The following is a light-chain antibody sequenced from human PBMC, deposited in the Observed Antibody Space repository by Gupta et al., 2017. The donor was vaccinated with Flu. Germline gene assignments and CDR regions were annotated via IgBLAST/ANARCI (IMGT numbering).Light chain of an antibody. Sequence: ENVLMQSPGTLSLSPGERATLSCRAGQSVSSNYLAWYQQKPGQAPRLLIYGASSRATGIPDRFSGSGSGTEFTLTISSLDPEDFAVYYCHQDCSTPQTFGQGTKVDIE. CDR2: GAS. CDR1: QSVSSNY. V-gene: IGKV3-20*01. J-gene: IGKJ1*01. CDR3: HQDCSTPQT.